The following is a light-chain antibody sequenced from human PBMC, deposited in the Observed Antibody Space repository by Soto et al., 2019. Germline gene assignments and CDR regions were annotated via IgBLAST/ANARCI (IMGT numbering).Light chain of an antibody. CDR2: DVS. CDR1: RSDVGGHNS. Sequence: QSALTQPASVAGSPGQSITISCTGTRSDVGGHNSVSWYRQDPGKAPKLMIYDVSNRPSGVSDRFSGSKSGNTASLTISGLQIEDEADYYCSSFTSSVTYVFGTGTKVTVL. CDR3: SSFTSSVTYV. J-gene: IGLJ1*01. V-gene: IGLV2-14*01.